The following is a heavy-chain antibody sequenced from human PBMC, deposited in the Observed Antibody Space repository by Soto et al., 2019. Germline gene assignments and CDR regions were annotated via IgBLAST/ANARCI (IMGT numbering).Heavy chain of an antibody. J-gene: IGHJ1*01. CDR2: ISYDGSNK. CDR3: AKGRAAHTPYEYFQH. Sequence: QVQLVESGGGVVQPGRSLRLSCAASGFTFSSYGMHWVRQAPGKGLEWVAVISYDGSNKYYADSVKGRFTISRHNSKNTLYLQMNSLRAEDTAVYYCAKGRAAHTPYEYFQHWGQGTLVTVSS. D-gene: IGHD6-6*01. V-gene: IGHV3-30*18. CDR1: GFTFSSYG.